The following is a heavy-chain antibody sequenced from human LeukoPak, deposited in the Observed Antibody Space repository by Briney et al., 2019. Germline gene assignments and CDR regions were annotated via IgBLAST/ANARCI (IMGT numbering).Heavy chain of an antibody. CDR1: GFTFSSYG. D-gene: IGHD6-19*01. V-gene: IGHV3-30*02. CDR2: IRYDGSNK. CDR3: AAPTGGIVGWLVLDFDY. J-gene: IGHJ4*02. Sequence: QTGGSLRLSCAASGFTFSSYGMHWVRQAPGKGLEWVAVIRYDGSNKYYADSVKDRFTISRDNSKNTLYLQMNSLRAEDTAVYYCAAPTGGIVGWLVLDFDYWGQGTLVTVSS.